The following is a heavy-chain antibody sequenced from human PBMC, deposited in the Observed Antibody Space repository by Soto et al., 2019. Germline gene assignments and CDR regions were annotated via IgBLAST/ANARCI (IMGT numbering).Heavy chain of an antibody. CDR1: GFTFSNSA. CDR2: IVVGSGNT. V-gene: IGHV1-58*01. CDR3: ATDKGDSYGYGNY. J-gene: IGHJ4*02. Sequence: SVKVSCKASGFTFSNSAVQWVRQARGQRLEWIGWIVVGSGNTNYAQKFQERVTITRDMSTTTAYMELSSLRSVDMAVYYCATDKGDSYGYGNYWGQGTLVTVSS. D-gene: IGHD5-18*01.